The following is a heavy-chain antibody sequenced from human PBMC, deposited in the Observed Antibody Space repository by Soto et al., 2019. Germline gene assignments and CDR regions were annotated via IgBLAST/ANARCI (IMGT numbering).Heavy chain of an antibody. J-gene: IGHJ6*02. CDR1: GGSISSGGYS. V-gene: IGHV4-30-2*01. CDR3: ARGGGYSYYYYGRDV. Sequence: QLQLQESGSGLVKPSQTLSLTCAVSGGSISSGGYSWSWIRQPPGKGLEWIGYIYHSGSTYYNPSLKSRVTISVDRSKNQFSRKLSSVTAADTAVYYCARGGGYSYYYYGRDVWGQGTTVTVSS. CDR2: IYHSGST.